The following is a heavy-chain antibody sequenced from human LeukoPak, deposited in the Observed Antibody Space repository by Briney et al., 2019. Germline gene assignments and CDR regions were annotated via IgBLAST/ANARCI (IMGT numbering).Heavy chain of an antibody. CDR2: ISSSGSNT. CDR3: AKSYNGYESKPDY. CDR1: GFTFSSYG. J-gene: IGHJ4*02. V-gene: IGHV3-23*01. Sequence: GGSLRLSCAASGFTFSSYGMSWVRQAPGKGLECVSAISSSGSNTYYADSVKGRFTISRDNSKITLYLQMNSLRAEDTAVYYCAKSYNGYESKPDYWGQGTLVTVSS. D-gene: IGHD5-12*01.